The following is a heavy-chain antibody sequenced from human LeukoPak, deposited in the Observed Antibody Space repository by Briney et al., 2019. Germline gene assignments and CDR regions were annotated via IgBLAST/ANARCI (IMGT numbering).Heavy chain of an antibody. D-gene: IGHD3-22*01. CDR2: MYYTGSR. J-gene: IGHJ4*02. V-gene: IGHV4-59*01. CDR1: GGSISGYY. Sequence: SETLSLTCTVSGGSISGYYWSWIRQSPGKGLEWIGYMYYTGSRNYNPSLEGRVTISIDTSKNQFSLNLISMTAADTAFYYCARVYYDSNGYWFDYWGPGTLVTVSS. CDR3: ARVYYDSNGYWFDY.